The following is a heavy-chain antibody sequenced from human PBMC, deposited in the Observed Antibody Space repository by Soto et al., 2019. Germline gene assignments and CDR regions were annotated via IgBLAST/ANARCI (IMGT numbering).Heavy chain of an antibody. CDR1: GYNFANFW. Sequence: EVQLVQSGAEAKKPGESLRISCKGSGYNFANFWICWVRQMPGKVLEWMGMIFPGDSDTKHSPSLEGQITMSVDKYDSSAYLQWRSLKASDTAIYYCAAGYSTGLDAFDIWGQGTMVTVSS. V-gene: IGHV5-51*01. D-gene: IGHD2-8*02. CDR2: IFPGDSDT. CDR3: AAGYSTGLDAFDI. J-gene: IGHJ3*02.